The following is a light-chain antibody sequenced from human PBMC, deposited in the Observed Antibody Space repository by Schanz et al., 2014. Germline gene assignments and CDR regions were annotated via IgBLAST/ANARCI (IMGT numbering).Light chain of an antibody. J-gene: IGKJ1*01. CDR1: QSVRSN. CDR3: QQYVESPGT. Sequence: EIVMTQSPATLSVSPGERVTLSCRASQSVRSNLAWFQQKPGQAPRLLIYGASSRATGIPDRFSGSGSGTDFTLTISRLEAEDFAVYYCQQYVESPGTFGQGTRLEI. CDR2: GAS. V-gene: IGKV3-20*01.